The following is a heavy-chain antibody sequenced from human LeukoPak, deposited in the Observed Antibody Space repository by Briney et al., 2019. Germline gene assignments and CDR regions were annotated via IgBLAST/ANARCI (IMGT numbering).Heavy chain of an antibody. V-gene: IGHV4-59*01. CDR1: GGSISSYY. Sequence: PSETLSLTCTVSGGSISSYYWSWIRQPPGKGLEWIGYIYYSGSTNYNPSLKSRVTISVDTSKNQFSLKLSSVTAADTAVYYCARGVVVVVAATRFGDAFDIWGQGTMVTVSS. CDR2: IYYSGST. J-gene: IGHJ3*02. D-gene: IGHD2-15*01. CDR3: ARGVVVVVAATRFGDAFDI.